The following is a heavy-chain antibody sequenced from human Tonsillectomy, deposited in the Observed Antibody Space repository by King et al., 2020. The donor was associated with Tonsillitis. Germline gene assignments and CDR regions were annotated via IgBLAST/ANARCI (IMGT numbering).Heavy chain of an antibody. V-gene: IGHV1-46*01. CDR1: GYTFTSNY. D-gene: IGHD3-16*02. J-gene: IGHJ6*02. Sequence: QLVQSGAEVKKPGASVKVSCKASGYTFTSNYMHWVGQAPGQGLEWMGIINPSGGSTTYARKFQGRVTMTRDTSTSTVCMELSSLRSEDTAVYYCARGPQNWGTYRYDSYYHGMDAWGQGTTVTVSS. CDR2: INPSGGST. CDR3: ARGPQNWGTYRYDSYYHGMDA.